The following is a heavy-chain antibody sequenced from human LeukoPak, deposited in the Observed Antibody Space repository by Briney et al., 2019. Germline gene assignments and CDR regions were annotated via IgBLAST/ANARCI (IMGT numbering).Heavy chain of an antibody. D-gene: IGHD1-26*01. CDR3: ARYSGNPASFEY. J-gene: IGHJ4*02. CDR2: IKQDGSEK. V-gene: IGHV3-7*01. CDR1: GFTFSSYS. Sequence: GGSLRLSCAASGFTFSSYSMNWVRQAPGKGLEWVANIKQDGSEKHYVDSVKGRFTISRDNAKNSLYLQMNSLRAEDTGVYYCARYSGNPASFEYWGQGTLVTVSS.